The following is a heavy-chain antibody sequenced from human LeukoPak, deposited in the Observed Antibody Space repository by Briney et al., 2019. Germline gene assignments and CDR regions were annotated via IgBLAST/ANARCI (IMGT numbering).Heavy chain of an antibody. V-gene: IGHV3-13*01. Sequence: GGSLRLSCAASGFTFSHYDMHWVRQPTGKGLEWVSGIGTAGDTFYSGSVKGRFTISRENAKNSLYLQMNSLRARDTAVYYCARSRGLFNDFYYGMDVWGQGNT. CDR2: IGTAGDT. D-gene: IGHD2-8*01. CDR3: ARSRGLFNDFYYGMDV. CDR1: GFTFSHYD. J-gene: IGHJ6*02.